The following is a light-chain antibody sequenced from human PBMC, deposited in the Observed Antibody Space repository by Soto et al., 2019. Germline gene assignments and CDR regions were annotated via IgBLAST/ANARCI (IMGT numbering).Light chain of an antibody. CDR3: QQSYSNPRT. Sequence: DIQMTHSPSSLSASVGDRVTITCRASQSISSYLYWYQRKPGKAPKLLIYGASSLHSGVPSRFGGSGSGTDFTLTISSLQPEDFATYFCQQSYSNPRTFGQGTKV. CDR2: GAS. J-gene: IGKJ1*01. CDR1: QSISSY. V-gene: IGKV1-39*01.